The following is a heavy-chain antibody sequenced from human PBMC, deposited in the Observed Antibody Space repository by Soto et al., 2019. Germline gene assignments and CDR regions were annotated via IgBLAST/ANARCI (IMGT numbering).Heavy chain of an antibody. Sequence: GGSLRLSCAASGFTFSSYAMSWVRQAPGKGLEWVSLISGSGNRIYYADSVKGRFTISRDNSKNTLYLQMNSLRAEDTAVYYCAKDQGSSWYEIDYWGQGTLVTVSS. V-gene: IGHV3-23*01. CDR1: GFTFSSYA. CDR2: ISGSGNRI. CDR3: AKDQGSSWYEIDY. D-gene: IGHD6-13*01. J-gene: IGHJ4*02.